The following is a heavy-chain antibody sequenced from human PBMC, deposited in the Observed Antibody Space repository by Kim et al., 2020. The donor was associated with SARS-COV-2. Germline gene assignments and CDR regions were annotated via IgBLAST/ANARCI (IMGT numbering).Heavy chain of an antibody. J-gene: IGHJ4*02. CDR3: ARGQNWGWAY. Sequence: EDQYVDAVKGRFTISRDNARNSLYLQMSTLRTDDAAVYYCARGQNWGWAYWGQGALVTVSS. V-gene: IGHV3-7*01. CDR2: ED. D-gene: IGHD7-27*01.